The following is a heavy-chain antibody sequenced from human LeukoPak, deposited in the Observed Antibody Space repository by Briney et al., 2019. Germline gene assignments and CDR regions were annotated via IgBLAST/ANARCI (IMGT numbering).Heavy chain of an antibody. V-gene: IGHV4-59*01. J-gene: IGHJ4*02. CDR2: IYYSGST. CDR3: ASTGYYYGSGTTALFDY. CDR1: GGSISSYY. Sequence: SETLSLTCTVSGGSISSYYWSWIRQPPGKGLEWIGYIYYSGSTNYNPSLKSRVTISVDTSKNQFSLKLSSVTAADTAVYYCASTGYYYGSGTTALFDYWGQGTLVTVSS. D-gene: IGHD3-10*01.